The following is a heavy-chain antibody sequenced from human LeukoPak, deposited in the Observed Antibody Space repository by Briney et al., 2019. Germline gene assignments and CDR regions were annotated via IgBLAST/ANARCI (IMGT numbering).Heavy chain of an antibody. J-gene: IGHJ5*02. Sequence: GASVKVSCKASGYTFTGYYMHWVRQAPGQGLEWMGWINPNSGGTNYAQKFQGRVTMTRDTSISTAYMELSRLRSDDTAVYYCARVISSIADAWFDPWGQGTLVTVSS. V-gene: IGHV1-2*02. CDR3: ARVISSIADAWFDP. CDR1: GYTFTGYY. D-gene: IGHD6-6*01. CDR2: INPNSGGT.